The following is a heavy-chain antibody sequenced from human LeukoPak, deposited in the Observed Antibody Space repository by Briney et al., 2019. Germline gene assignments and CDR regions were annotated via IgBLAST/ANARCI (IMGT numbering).Heavy chain of an antibody. CDR1: GFTFSSYW. CDR3: ARGSRFADI. Sequence: GGSLRLSCAASGFTFSSYWMHWVRQAPGKGLVRVSRINSDGSSANYADSVKGRFTFTRDNAKRTLYLQMNSLRAEDTAVYYCARGSRFADIWGQGTMVTVSP. CDR2: INSDGSSA. V-gene: IGHV3-74*01. J-gene: IGHJ3*02.